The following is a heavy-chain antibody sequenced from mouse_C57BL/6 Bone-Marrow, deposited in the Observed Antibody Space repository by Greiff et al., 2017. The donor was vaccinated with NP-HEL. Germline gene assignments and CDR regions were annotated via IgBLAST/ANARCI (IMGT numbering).Heavy chain of an antibody. V-gene: IGHV2-5*01. CDR2: IWRGGST. D-gene: IGHD2-3*01. CDR3: AGYFLREDYAMDY. CDR1: GFSLTSYG. J-gene: IGHJ4*01. Sequence: VKLMESGPGLVQPSQSLSITCTVSGFSLTSYGVHWVRQSPGKGLEWLGVIWRGGSTDYNAAFMSRLSITKDNSKSQVVFKMNSLQADDTAIYYCAGYFLREDYAMDYWGQGTSVTVSS.